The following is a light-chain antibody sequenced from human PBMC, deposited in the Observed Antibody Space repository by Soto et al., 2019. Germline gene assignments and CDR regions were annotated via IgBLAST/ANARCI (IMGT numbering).Light chain of an antibody. CDR3: QQYGRTSWT. CDR1: QSVSTNF. CDR2: GAS. Sequence: EIVLTQSPGTLSLSPGEGATLSCRASQSVSTNFFAWYQQKPGQAPRLLIYGASTRATGIPDRFSGSGSGKDFTLTISRLEPEEFAVYYCQQYGRTSWTFGQGPKVEIQ. V-gene: IGKV3-20*01. J-gene: IGKJ1*01.